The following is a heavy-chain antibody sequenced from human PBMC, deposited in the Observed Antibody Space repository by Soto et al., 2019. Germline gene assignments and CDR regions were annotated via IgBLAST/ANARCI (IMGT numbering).Heavy chain of an antibody. D-gene: IGHD3-3*01. CDR2: ISYDGSNK. Sequence: GGSLRLSCAASGFTFSSYGMHWVRQAPGKGLEWVAVISYDGSNKYYADSVKGRFTISRDNSKNTLYLQMNSLRAEDTAVYYCANFGGLWSGYFTLSMDVWGQGTTVTVSS. CDR1: GFTFSSYG. V-gene: IGHV3-30*18. CDR3: ANFGGLWSGYFTLSMDV. J-gene: IGHJ6*02.